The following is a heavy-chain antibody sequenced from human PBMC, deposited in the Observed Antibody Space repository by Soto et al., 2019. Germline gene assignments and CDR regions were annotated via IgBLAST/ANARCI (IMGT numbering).Heavy chain of an antibody. V-gene: IGHV3-23*01. CDR2: ICDGGGSK. CDR3: GKQGSGVLSCYDY. CDR1: GFTFSSYA. Sequence: VQLLESGGGLVQPGGSLRLSCAASGFTFSSYAMHWVRQAPGKGLEWVAAICDGGGSKYYADSVKGRFTISRDNSKNTLQLQMKSLRGADKAVYYCGKQGSGVLSCYDYWGQGTLVTVSS. J-gene: IGHJ4*02. D-gene: IGHD2-15*01.